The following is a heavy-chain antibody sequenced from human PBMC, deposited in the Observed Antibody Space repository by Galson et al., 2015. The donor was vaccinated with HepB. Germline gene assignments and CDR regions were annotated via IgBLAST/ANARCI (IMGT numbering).Heavy chain of an antibody. J-gene: IGHJ6*02. CDR1: GFTFSNAW. Sequence: SLRLSCAASGFTFSNAWMSWVRQAPGKGLEWVGRIKSKTDGGTTDYAAPVKGRFTISRDDSKNTLYLQMNSLKTEDTAVYYCTTSITMVRGVGLYYGMDVWGQGTTVTVSS. V-gene: IGHV3-15*01. CDR3: TTSITMVRGVGLYYGMDV. D-gene: IGHD3-10*01. CDR2: IKSKTDGGTT.